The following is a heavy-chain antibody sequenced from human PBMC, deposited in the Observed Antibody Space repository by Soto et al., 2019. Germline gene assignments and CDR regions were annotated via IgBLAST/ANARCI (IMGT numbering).Heavy chain of an antibody. V-gene: IGHV5-51*01. J-gene: IGHJ6*03. D-gene: IGHD6-6*01. Sequence: GESLKISCKGSGYSFTSYWIGWVRQMPGKGLEWMGIIYPGDSDTRYSPSFQGQVTISADKSISTAYLQWSSLKASDTAMYYCARRARYSSSLKNYYYYYMDVWGKGTTVTVSS. CDR3: ARRARYSSSLKNYYYYYMDV. CDR2: IYPGDSDT. CDR1: GYSFTSYW.